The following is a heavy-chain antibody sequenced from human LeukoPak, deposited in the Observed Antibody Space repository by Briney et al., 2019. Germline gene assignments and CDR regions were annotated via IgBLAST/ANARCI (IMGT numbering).Heavy chain of an antibody. V-gene: IGHV4-39*01. D-gene: IGHD3-10*01. CDR1: GVSISSSSYF. CDR2: IYYSGNT. J-gene: IGHJ4*02. Sequence: SETLSLTCTVSGVSISSSSYFWGWIRQPPGKGLEWIGSIYYSGNTYYNPSLRSQVTISVDTSKNQFSLKLSSVTAADAAVYFCASAYGSGNYRYYFGYWGQGTLVTVSS. CDR3: ASAYGSGNYRYYFGY.